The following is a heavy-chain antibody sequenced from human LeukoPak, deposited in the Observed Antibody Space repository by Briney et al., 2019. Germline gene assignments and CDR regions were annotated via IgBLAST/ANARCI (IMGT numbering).Heavy chain of an antibody. J-gene: IGHJ3*02. V-gene: IGHV5-10-1*01. D-gene: IGHD3-10*02. CDR3: ARQVFGEDLHI. Sequence: GESLKISCKGSGYSCTTYWITWGRQMPGKGLEVMRRSDPSYSYANYSPSFQRHVTISTDKSISTAYLQWSSLKASDIAMYYCARQVFGEDLHIWGQGTMVTVSS. CDR1: GYSCTTYW. CDR2: SDPSYSYA.